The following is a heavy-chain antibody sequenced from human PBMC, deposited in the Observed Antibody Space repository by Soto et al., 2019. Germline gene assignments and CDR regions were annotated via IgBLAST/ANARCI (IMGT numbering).Heavy chain of an antibody. J-gene: IGHJ4*02. CDR1: GYTFTSYG. CDR2: ISAHNGNT. V-gene: IGHV1-18*01. CDR3: ARGRDGDY. D-gene: IGHD6-6*01. Sequence: QVHLVQSGAEVKKPGASVKVSCKASGYTFTSYGNTWVRQAPGQGLEWMGWISAHNGNTDYAQKLQGRVIVTRDTSTSTAYMELRSLISDVTAVYYCARGRDGDYWGQGALVTVSS.